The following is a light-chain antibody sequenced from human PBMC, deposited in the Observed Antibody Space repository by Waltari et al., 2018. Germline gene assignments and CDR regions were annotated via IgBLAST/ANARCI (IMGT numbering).Light chain of an antibody. V-gene: IGLV1-36*01. Sequence: QSVLPQTPSVSEAPRRRVTISCSGSRSNIGNNAVNWYQQVPGKAPKLLVFADDLLPSGVSDRFSGSKSGTSASLAISGLRSEDEGVYFCAAWDDSLKGVLFGGGTKLTVL. J-gene: IGLJ2*01. CDR3: AAWDDSLKGVL. CDR2: ADD. CDR1: RSNIGNNA.